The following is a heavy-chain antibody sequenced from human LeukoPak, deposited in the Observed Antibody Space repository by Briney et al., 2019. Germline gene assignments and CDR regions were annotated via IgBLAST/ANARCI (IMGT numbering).Heavy chain of an antibody. J-gene: IGHJ4*02. CDR3: AKQLGYCSDGSCYFPY. CDR2: ISNNGGYT. V-gene: IGHV3-23*01. Sequence: GGSLRLSCAASGFTFSSSAMSWVRQAPGKGLEWVSAISNNGGYTYYADSVQGQFTISRDNSKNTLCLQMNSLRAEDTAVYYCAKQLGYCSDGSCYFPYWGQGTLVTVSS. D-gene: IGHD2-15*01. CDR1: GFTFSSSA.